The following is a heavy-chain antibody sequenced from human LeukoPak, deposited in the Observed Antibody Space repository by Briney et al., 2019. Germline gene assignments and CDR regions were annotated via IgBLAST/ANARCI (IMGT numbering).Heavy chain of an antibody. CDR2: IGTAGDT. D-gene: IGHD2-2*01. V-gene: IGHV3-13*01. Sequence: GGSLRLSCAASGFTFSSYDMHWVRQATGKGLEWVSAIGTAGDTYYPGSVKGRFTISRENAKNSLYLQMNSLRAGDTAVYYCARDRGVVPAATYNWFDPWGQGTLVTVSS. CDR3: ARDRGVVPAATYNWFDP. CDR1: GFTFSSYD. J-gene: IGHJ5*02.